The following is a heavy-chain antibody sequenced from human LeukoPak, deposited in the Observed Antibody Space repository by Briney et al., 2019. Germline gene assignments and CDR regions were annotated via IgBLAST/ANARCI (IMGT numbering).Heavy chain of an antibody. CDR3: ARVLELSSDY. D-gene: IGHD1-7*01. V-gene: IGHV1-18*01. Sequence: GASVKVSCKASGYTFTSYGISWVRQAPGQGLEWMGCISAYNGNTNYAQNLQGRVTMTTDTSTSTDYMERRSLRSDDTAVYYCARVLELSSDYWGQGTLVTVSS. CDR1: GYTFTSYG. J-gene: IGHJ4*02. CDR2: ISAYNGNT.